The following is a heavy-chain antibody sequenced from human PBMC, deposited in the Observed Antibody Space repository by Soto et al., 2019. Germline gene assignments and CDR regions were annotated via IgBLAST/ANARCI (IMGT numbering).Heavy chain of an antibody. CDR3: VKDLLDAAMVPIDYYFHGMDV. V-gene: IGHV3-23*01. CDR2: ISGSGSNT. J-gene: IGHJ6*02. CDR1: GFTFSSNA. Sequence: PRGSLRLSCAASGFTFSSNAMSWVRQAPGKGLEWVSSISGSGSNTYYADSVKGRFTISRDNSKNTLYLQMNSLRAEDTAVYYCVKDLLDAAMVPIDYYFHGMDVWGQGTTVTVSS. D-gene: IGHD5-18*01.